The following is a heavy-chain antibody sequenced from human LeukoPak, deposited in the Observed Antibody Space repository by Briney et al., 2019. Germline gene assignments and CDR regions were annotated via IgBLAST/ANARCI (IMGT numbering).Heavy chain of an antibody. CDR3: ARERSYYYDSSGSPIDY. J-gene: IGHJ4*02. V-gene: IGHV3-21*01. CDR2: ISSSSSYI. CDR1: GFTFSSYS. D-gene: IGHD3-22*01. Sequence: GGSLRLSCAASGFTFSSYSMKWVRQAPGKGLEWVSSISSSSSYIYYADSVKGRFTISRDNAKNSLYLQMNSLRAEDTAVYYCARERSYYYDSSGSPIDYWGQGTLVTVSS.